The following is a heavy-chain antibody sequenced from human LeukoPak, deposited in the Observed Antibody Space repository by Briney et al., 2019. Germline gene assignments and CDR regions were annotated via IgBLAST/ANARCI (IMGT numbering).Heavy chain of an antibody. CDR2: INPNSGGT. D-gene: IGHD3-10*01. V-gene: IGHV1-2*02. J-gene: IGHJ4*02. CDR3: ARDLSPLLWFGESPGFDY. CDR1: GYTFTGYY. Sequence: GASVKVSCKASGYTFTGYYMHWVRQAPGQGLEWMGWINPNSGGTNYAQKFQGRVTMTRDTSISTAYMELSRLRSDDTAVYYCARDLSPLLWFGESPGFDYWGQGTLVTVSS.